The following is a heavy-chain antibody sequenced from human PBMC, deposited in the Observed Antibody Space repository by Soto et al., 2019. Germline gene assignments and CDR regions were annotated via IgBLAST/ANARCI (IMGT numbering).Heavy chain of an antibody. J-gene: IGHJ4*02. Sequence: SETLSLTCAVSGGSISSGGYSWSWIRQPPGKGLEWIGYIYHSGSTYYNPSLKSRVTISVDRSKNQFSLKLSSVTAADTAVYYCARARTTVTIIDYWGQGTLVTVSS. CDR2: IYHSGST. CDR3: ARARTTVTIIDY. D-gene: IGHD4-17*01. V-gene: IGHV4-30-2*01. CDR1: GGSISSGGYS.